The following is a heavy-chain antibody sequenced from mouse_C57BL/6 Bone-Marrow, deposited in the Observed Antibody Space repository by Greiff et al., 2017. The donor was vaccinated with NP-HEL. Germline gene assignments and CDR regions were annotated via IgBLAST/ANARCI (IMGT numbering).Heavy chain of an antibody. J-gene: IGHJ2*01. Sequence: EVHLVESGGDLVKPGGSLKLSCAASGFTFSSYGMSWVRQTPDKRLEWVATISRGGSYPYYPDSVKGRFTISRDNAKNTLYLQMSSLKSEDTAMYYCSRHLLLRYYFDYWGQGTTLTVSS. D-gene: IGHD1-1*01. CDR2: ISRGGSYP. CDR1: GFTFSSYG. V-gene: IGHV5-6*01. CDR3: SRHLLLRYYFDY.